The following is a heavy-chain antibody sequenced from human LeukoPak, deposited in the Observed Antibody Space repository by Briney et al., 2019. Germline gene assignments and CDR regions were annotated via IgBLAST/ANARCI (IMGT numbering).Heavy chain of an antibody. J-gene: IGHJ4*02. CDR1: GFTFGDYA. D-gene: IGHD1-26*01. Sequence: GGSLRLSCTASGFTFGDYAMSWVRQTPGKGREWVGFIRGKTYGGTTEYAASVKGRFAISRDDSKSIAYLQMNSLKTEDTGVYYCTRGRGSYECVDYWGQGTLVTVSS. CDR3: TRGRGSYECVDY. CDR2: IRGKTYGGTT. V-gene: IGHV3-49*04.